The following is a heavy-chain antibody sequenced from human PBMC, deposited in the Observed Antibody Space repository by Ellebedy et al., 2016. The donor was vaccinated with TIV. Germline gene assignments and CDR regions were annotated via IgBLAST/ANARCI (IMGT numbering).Heavy chain of an antibody. CDR3: ARARNYYDSSGYFQKSYGMDV. CDR1: GYTFTSYA. CDR2: INAGNGNT. D-gene: IGHD3-22*01. J-gene: IGHJ6*02. V-gene: IGHV1-3*01. Sequence: ASVKVSCKASGYTFTSYAIHWVRQAPGQRLDWMGWINAGNGNTKYSQKFQGRVTITRDTSASTTYMELSSLRSEDTAVYYCARARNYYDSSGYFQKSYGMDVWGQGTTVTVSS.